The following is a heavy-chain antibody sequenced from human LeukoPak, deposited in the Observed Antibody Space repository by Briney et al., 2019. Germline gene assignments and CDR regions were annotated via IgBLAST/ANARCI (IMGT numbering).Heavy chain of an antibody. CDR1: GFTFSSYG. CDR2: IRYDGSNK. Sequence: PGGSLRLSCAASGFTFSSYGMHWVRQAPGKGLEWVACIRYDGSNKYYADSVKGRFTISRDNSKNTLYLQMNSLRAEDTAVYYCANELLWFGEGYPDYWGQGTLVTVSS. CDR3: ANELLWFGEGYPDY. D-gene: IGHD3-10*01. J-gene: IGHJ4*02. V-gene: IGHV3-30*02.